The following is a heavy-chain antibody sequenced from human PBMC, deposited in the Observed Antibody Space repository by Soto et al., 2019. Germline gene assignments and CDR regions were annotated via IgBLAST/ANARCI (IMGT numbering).Heavy chain of an antibody. J-gene: IGHJ5*02. CDR2: IYYSGTT. CDR3: ARGGASSQWFDP. Sequence: SETLSLTCTVSGASLSSGGYYWSWLRQQPGKGLEWIAFIYYSGTTNYNPSLKSRTTISVDTSKNQFPLKLTSVTAADTAVYYCARGGASSQWFDPWGQGTLVTV. CDR1: GASLSSGGYY. D-gene: IGHD2-15*01. V-gene: IGHV4-31*03.